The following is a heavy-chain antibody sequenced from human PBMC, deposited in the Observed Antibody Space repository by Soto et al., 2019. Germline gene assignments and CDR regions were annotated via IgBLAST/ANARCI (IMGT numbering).Heavy chain of an antibody. CDR2: IKQDGSEK. CDR3: AREFLTAWRRSYGMDV. D-gene: IGHD2-21*02. J-gene: IGHJ6*02. Sequence: PGGSLRLSCAASGFTFSSYWMSWVRQAPGKGLEWVANIKQDGSEKYYVDSVKGRFTISRDNAKNSLYLQMNSLRAEDTAVYYCAREFLTAWRRSYGMDVWGQGTTVTVSS. V-gene: IGHV3-7*01. CDR1: GFTFSSYW.